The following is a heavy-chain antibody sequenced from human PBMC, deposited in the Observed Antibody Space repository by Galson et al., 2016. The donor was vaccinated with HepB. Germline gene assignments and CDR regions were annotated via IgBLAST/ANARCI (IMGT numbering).Heavy chain of an antibody. J-gene: IGHJ3*02. D-gene: IGHD6-19*01. Sequence: SLRLSCAVSGFTFRQYAMHWVRQAPGKGLQWVAVISSDGASQYYAHTFKGRFTISRDNARNTVYLQMNSLRAEDTSVYYGAKDYRYSSGYDAFDIWGQGTRVTVSS. CDR1: GFTFRQYA. CDR2: ISSDGASQ. V-gene: IGHV3-30-3*01. CDR3: AKDYRYSSGYDAFDI.